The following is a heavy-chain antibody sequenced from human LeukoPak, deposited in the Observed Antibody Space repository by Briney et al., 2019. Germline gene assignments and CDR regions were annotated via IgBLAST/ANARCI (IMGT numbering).Heavy chain of an antibody. CDR3: ARVSSEVADAFDI. CDR1: GGSISSGGYS. D-gene: IGHD3-16*02. Sequence: SETLSLTCAVSGGSISSGGYSWSWIRQPPGKGLEWIGYIYHSGSTYYNPSLKSRVTISVDRSKNQFSLKLSSVTAADTAVYYCARVSSEVADAFDIWGQGTMITVSS. J-gene: IGHJ3*02. V-gene: IGHV4-30-2*01. CDR2: IYHSGST.